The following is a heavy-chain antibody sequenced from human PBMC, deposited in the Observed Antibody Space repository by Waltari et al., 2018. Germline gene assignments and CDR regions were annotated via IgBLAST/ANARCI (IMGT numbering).Heavy chain of an antibody. V-gene: IGHV4-34*01. Sequence: QVQLQQWGAGLLKPSETLSLTCAVYGGSFSGYYWSWIRQPPGKWRGGIWKINQCGSTNYTQSRKSRVTISVDTSKNKFSLKLSSVTAADTAVYYCARSYGSGSVQPTPFDYWGQGTLVTVSS. CDR1: GGSFSGYY. D-gene: IGHD3-10*01. CDR3: ARSYGSGSVQPTPFDY. J-gene: IGHJ4*02. CDR2: INQCGST.